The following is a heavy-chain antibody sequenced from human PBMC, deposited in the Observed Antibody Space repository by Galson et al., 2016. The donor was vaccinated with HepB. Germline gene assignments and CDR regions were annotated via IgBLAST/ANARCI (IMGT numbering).Heavy chain of an antibody. Sequence: ETLSLTCAVYGGSFSGYYWSWIRQPPGKGLEWIGEISHSGSTNYNPSLKSRVTISVDTSKNQFSLKLSSVTAADTAVYYCARGDNPDYGDYASAYYYMDVWGKGTTVTVSS. J-gene: IGHJ6*03. D-gene: IGHD4-17*01. CDR2: ISHSGST. CDR1: GGSFSGYY. V-gene: IGHV4-34*01. CDR3: ARGDNPDYGDYASAYYYMDV.